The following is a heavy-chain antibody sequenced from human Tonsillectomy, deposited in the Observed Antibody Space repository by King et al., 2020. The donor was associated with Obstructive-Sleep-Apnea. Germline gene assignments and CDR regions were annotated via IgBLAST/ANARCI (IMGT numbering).Heavy chain of an antibody. Sequence: VQLVQAGGSVVQPGRSLRLSCTVSGFTFSNFPMHWVRQAPDKGLEWVAVISYDGRIKDSADSVKGRFTISRDDSRNTLYLQMNSLRVEDTAMYVCARDPIIGSPDYFDSWGQGTLVTVSS. CDR2: ISYDGRIK. CDR1: GFTFSNFP. J-gene: IGHJ4*02. D-gene: IGHD1-26*01. CDR3: ARDPIIGSPDYFDS. V-gene: IGHV3-30*04.